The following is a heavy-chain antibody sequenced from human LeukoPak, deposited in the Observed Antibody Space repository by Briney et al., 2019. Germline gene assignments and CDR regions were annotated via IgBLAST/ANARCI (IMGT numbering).Heavy chain of an antibody. CDR3: ARDVSEYPYPEVTLDY. J-gene: IGHJ4*02. Sequence: GGSLRLSCLASGFTFSNSWMTWVRQAPGRGLEWVANIKEDGSDKQYVDSVRGRFTISRDNAKNSLFLQMSSLRAEDTAVYYCARDVSEYPYPEVTLDYWGQGALVTVSS. CDR2: IKEDGSDK. D-gene: IGHD2-15*01. CDR1: GFTFSNSW. V-gene: IGHV3-7*01.